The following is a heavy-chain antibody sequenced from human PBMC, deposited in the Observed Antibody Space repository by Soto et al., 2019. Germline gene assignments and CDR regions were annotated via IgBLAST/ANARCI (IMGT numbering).Heavy chain of an antibody. Sequence: SETLSLTCTVSGGSISSYYWSWIRQPPGKGLEWIGYIYYSGSTNYNPSLKSRVTISVDTSKNQFSLKLSSVTAADTAVYYCARRLYYYDSSDSNWFDPWGQGTLVTVSS. J-gene: IGHJ5*02. CDR3: ARRLYYYDSSDSNWFDP. V-gene: IGHV4-59*08. CDR1: GGSISSYY. D-gene: IGHD3-22*01. CDR2: IYYSGST.